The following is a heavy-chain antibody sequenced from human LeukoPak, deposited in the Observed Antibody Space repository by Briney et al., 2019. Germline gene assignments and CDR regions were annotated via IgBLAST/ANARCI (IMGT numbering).Heavy chain of an antibody. Sequence: SETLSLTCTVSGGSISSYYWSWIRQPPGKGLEWIGCIYYSGSTNYNPSLKSRVTISVDTSKNQFSLKLSSVTAADTAVYYCARHAGDDFWSGLYYYYGMDVWGQGTTVTVSS. CDR2: IYYSGST. CDR3: ARHAGDDFWSGLYYYYGMDV. V-gene: IGHV4-59*08. J-gene: IGHJ6*02. D-gene: IGHD3-3*01. CDR1: GGSISSYY.